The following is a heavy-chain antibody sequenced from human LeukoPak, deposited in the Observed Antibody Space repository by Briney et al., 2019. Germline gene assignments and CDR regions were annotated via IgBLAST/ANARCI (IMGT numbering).Heavy chain of an antibody. D-gene: IGHD6-19*01. CDR3: ARVRGWYRAMEY. V-gene: IGHV4-34*01. Sequence: WIGEINHSGSTNYNPSLKSRVTISVDTSKNQFSLKLSSVTAADTAVYYCARVRGWYRAMEYWGQGTLVTVSS. CDR2: INHSGST. J-gene: IGHJ4*02.